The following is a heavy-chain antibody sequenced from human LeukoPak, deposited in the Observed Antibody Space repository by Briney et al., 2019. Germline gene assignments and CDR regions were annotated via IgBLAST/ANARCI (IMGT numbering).Heavy chain of an antibody. V-gene: IGHV4-4*07. CDR3: ARQGGYSSSPDF. J-gene: IGHJ4*02. CDR1: GGSVSSYY. Sequence: SETLSLTCTVSGGSVSSYYWSWIRQPAGKGLEWIGRIYTSGSTNYNPSLKSRVTISVDTSRNQFSLELISVTAADTAVYYCARQGGYSSSPDFWGQGTLVTVSS. CDR2: IYTSGST. D-gene: IGHD6-13*01.